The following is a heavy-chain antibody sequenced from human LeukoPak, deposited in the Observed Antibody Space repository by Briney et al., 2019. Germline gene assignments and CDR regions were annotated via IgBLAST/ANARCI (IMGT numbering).Heavy chain of an antibody. CDR2: MNPNSGNT. CDR3: ARGHRDAYYYDSSGPWGY. CDR1: GYTFTGYY. Sequence: GASVKVSCKASGYTFTGYYMHWVRQAPGQGLEWMGWMNPNSGNTGYAQKFQGRVTMTRNTSISTAYMELSSLRSEDTAVYYCARGHRDAYYYDSSGPWGYWGQGTLVTVSS. V-gene: IGHV1-8*02. D-gene: IGHD3-22*01. J-gene: IGHJ4*02.